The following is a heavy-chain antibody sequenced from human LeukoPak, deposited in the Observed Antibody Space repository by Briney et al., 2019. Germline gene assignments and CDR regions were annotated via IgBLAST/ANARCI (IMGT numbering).Heavy chain of an antibody. Sequence: GGSLRLSCVASGFTFDDYGMSWVRQAPGQGLEWVSSISGSGSGGSTYYADSVKGRFTISRDNSKNTLYLQMNSLRAEDTAVYYCAKSGYNRFDYWGQGTLVTVSS. CDR1: GFTFDDYG. CDR2: ISGSGSGGST. V-gene: IGHV3-23*01. D-gene: IGHD5-24*01. J-gene: IGHJ4*02. CDR3: AKSGYNRFDY.